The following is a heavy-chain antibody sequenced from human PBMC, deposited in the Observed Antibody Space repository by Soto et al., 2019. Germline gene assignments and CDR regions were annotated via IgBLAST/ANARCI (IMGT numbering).Heavy chain of an antibody. Sequence: GGSLRLSCAASGLTFSRYAMSWFRQAPGKGQEWVSAISGSGSSTDYADSLRGRFTISRDNSKNTLYLQMNSLRAEDTALYYCAKHGYCSGGGCYTDALDVWGQGTMVTVSS. CDR2: ISGSGSST. J-gene: IGHJ3*01. D-gene: IGHD2-15*01. CDR3: AKHGYCSGGGCYTDALDV. V-gene: IGHV3-23*01. CDR1: GLTFSRYA.